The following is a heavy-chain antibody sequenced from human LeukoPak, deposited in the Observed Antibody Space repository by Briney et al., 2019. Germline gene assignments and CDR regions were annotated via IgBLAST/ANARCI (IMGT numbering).Heavy chain of an antibody. J-gene: IGHJ4*02. CDR1: GGSFSGYY. D-gene: IGHD5-24*01. CDR2: INHSGST. CDR3: ARLTRRDGYEGVGYFDY. Sequence: KPSETLSLTCAVYGGSFSGYYWSWIRQPPGKGLEWIGEINHSGSTNYNPSLKSRVTISVDTSKNQFSLKLSSVTAADTAVYYCARLTRRDGYEGVGYFDYWGQGTLVTVSS. V-gene: IGHV4-34*01.